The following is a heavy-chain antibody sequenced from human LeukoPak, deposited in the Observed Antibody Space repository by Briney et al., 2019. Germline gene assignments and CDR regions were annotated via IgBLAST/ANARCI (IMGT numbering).Heavy chain of an antibody. CDR2: ISAYNGNT. CDR1: GYTFTSYG. D-gene: IGHD4-17*01. J-gene: IGHJ2*01. Sequence: GASVKVSCKASGYTFTSYGISWVRQAPGQGLEWMGWISAYNGNTNYAQKLQGRVTTTTDASTSTAYMELRSLRSDDTAVYYCAREAFYGDYDWPTSGYFDLWGRGTLVTVSS. CDR3: AREAFYGDYDWPTSGYFDL. V-gene: IGHV1-18*01.